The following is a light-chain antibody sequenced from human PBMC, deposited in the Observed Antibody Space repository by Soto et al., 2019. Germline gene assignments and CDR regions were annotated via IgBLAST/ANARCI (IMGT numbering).Light chain of an antibody. CDR3: QLYGRPPTCS. CDR2: GAS. V-gene: IGKV3-20*01. CDR1: QSVSSSY. J-gene: IGKJ1*01. Sequence: EIVLTQSPGTLSLSPGERATLSCRASQSVSSSYLAWYQQKPGQAPRLLIYGASSRATGIPDRFSGSGCGRVLALTIRLWEHEDFGVNIYQLYGRPPTCSFGQGTKAEIK.